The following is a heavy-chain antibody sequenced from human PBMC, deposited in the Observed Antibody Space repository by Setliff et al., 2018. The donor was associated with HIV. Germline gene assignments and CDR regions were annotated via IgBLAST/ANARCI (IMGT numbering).Heavy chain of an antibody. CDR3: ARDYNYIFDS. D-gene: IGHD3-22*01. V-gene: IGHV3-48*01. Sequence: PGESLKISCVPSGFPFSSHGMQWVRLPPGKGLQWVSYISFDSGTIGYAESVMGRFTISRDNAKNSLYLEMNSLRAEDTAIYYCARDYNYIFDSWGQGVLVTVSS. J-gene: IGHJ4*02. CDR1: GFPFSSHG. CDR2: ISFDSGTI.